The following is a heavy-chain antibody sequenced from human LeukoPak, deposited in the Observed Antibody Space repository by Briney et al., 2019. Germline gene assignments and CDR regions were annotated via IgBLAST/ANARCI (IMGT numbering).Heavy chain of an antibody. CDR1: GFTFSSYS. J-gene: IGHJ4*02. Sequence: GGSLRLSCAASGFTFSSYSMNWVRQAPGKGLEWVSSISSSSSYIYYADSVKGRFTISRDNAKNSLYLQMNSLRAEDTAVYYCARDDPSPGYSSGWPYFDCWGQGTLVTVSS. D-gene: IGHD6-19*01. CDR3: ARDDPSPGYSSGWPYFDC. V-gene: IGHV3-21*01. CDR2: ISSSSSYI.